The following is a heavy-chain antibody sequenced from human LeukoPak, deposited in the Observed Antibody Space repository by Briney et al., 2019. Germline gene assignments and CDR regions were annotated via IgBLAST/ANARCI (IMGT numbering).Heavy chain of an antibody. CDR3: ARAETWLRVPYYFDY. J-gene: IGHJ4*02. CDR2: TYYSGST. Sequence: SETLSLTCTVSGGSISSYYWSWMRQPPGKGLEWIGYTYYSGSTNYNPSLKSRVTISVDTSKNQFSLRLSSVTAADTAVYYSARAETWLRVPYYFDYWGQGTLVTVSS. D-gene: IGHD5-12*01. V-gene: IGHV4-59*01. CDR1: GGSISSYY.